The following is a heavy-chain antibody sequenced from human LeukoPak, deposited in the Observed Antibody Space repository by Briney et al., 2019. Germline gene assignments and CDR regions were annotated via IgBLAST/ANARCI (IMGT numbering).Heavy chain of an antibody. D-gene: IGHD3-9*01. V-gene: IGHV1-46*01. Sequence: ASVKVSCKASGYTFTSYYMHWVRQAPGQGLEWMGIINPSGGSTSYAQKFQGRVTMTRDTSTSTVYMELSSLRSEDTGVYYCARDPANDVLRYFDWLFPYFDYWGQGTLVTVSS. CDR2: INPSGGST. J-gene: IGHJ4*02. CDR1: GYTFTSYY. CDR3: ARDPANDVLRYFDWLFPYFDY.